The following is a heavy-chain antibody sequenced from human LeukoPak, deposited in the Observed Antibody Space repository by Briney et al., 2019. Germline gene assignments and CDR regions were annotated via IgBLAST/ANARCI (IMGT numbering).Heavy chain of an antibody. CDR3: TQRWLQSPIDY. CDR1: GGTFGSYA. CDR2: IIPIFGTA. V-gene: IGHV1-69*05. D-gene: IGHD5-24*01. Sequence: SVKVSCKASGGTFGSYAISWVRQAPGQGLEWMGGIIPIFGTANYAQKFQGRVTITTDESTSTAYMELSSLRSEDTAVYYCTQRWLQSPIDYWGQGTLVTVSS. J-gene: IGHJ4*02.